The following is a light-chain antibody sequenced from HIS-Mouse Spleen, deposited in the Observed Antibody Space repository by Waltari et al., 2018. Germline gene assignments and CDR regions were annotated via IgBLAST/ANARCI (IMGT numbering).Light chain of an antibody. V-gene: IGLV2-11*01. CDR2: DVS. Sequence: QSALTQPRSVSGSPGQSVTISCPGTSSDVVGYNYVSWYHQHPGKPPTLMIYDVSKRPSGVPVPFSGSKSGNTASLTISGLQAEDEADYYCCSYAGSYTWVFGGGTKLTVL. J-gene: IGLJ3*02. CDR1: SSDVVGYNY. CDR3: CSYAGSYTWV.